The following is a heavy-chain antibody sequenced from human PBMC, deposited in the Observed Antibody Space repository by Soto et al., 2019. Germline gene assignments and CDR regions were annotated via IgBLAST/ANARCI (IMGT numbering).Heavy chain of an antibody. D-gene: IGHD3-10*01. CDR1: VYTFTYSH. CDR2: INPDTGER. Sequence: GASVXGAFKSSVYTFTYSHRHLVLQAPGQGLEWMGWINPDTGERNYAQRFQGRLTMTRDTSITTAYMAMTRLTSEDTAVYFCARDSELVCDYWGKGTMVTV. V-gene: IGHV1-2*03. J-gene: IGHJ4*02. CDR3: ARDSELVCDY.